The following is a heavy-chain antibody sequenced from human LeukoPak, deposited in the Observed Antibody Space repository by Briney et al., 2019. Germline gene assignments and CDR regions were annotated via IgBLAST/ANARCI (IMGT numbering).Heavy chain of an antibody. Sequence: PSETQSLTCTLSGGSISTNYYFCSWIRQSPEKGLECIGNINYSGITKSNPSLEGRLTLSGDTSKNQLSLRLTSVTAADTAVYYCARAPLTTASSDYFDLWGLGTLVTVSS. D-gene: IGHD4-17*01. CDR3: ARAPLTTASSDYFDL. J-gene: IGHJ4*02. CDR1: GGSISTNYYF. V-gene: IGHV4-30-4*01. CDR2: INYSGIT.